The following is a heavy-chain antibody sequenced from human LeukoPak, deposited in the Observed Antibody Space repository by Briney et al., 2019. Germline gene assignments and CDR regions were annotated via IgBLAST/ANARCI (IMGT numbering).Heavy chain of an antibody. CDR1: GFTFSDYY. CDR3: ARDGVLRYFDYYYYYMDV. D-gene: IGHD3-9*01. CDR2: ISSSGTTI. V-gene: IGHV3-11*01. J-gene: IGHJ6*03. Sequence: GGSLRLSCAASGFTFSDYYMNWIRQAPGKGLEWVSYISSSGTTIYNADSVKGRFTISRDNAKNSLFLQMNSLRAEDTAVYYCARDGVLRYFDYYYYYMDVWGKGTTVTISS.